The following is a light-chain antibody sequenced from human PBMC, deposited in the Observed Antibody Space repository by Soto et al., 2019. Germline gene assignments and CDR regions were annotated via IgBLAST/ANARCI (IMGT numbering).Light chain of an antibody. Sequence: QSVLTQSPSASVTPGQRVTISCSGSSSNIGSNNVHWYQQFPGTAPKLLIYNNYQRPSGVPDRFSGSKSGTSASLAISGLQSEDEADYYCAAWDDSLSGWVFGGGTKVTVL. V-gene: IGLV1-44*01. J-gene: IGLJ3*02. CDR3: AAWDDSLSGWV. CDR2: NNY. CDR1: SSNIGSNN.